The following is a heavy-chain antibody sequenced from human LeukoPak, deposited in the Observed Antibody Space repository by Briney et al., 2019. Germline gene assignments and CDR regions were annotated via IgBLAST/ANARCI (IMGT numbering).Heavy chain of an antibody. D-gene: IGHD2-15*01. CDR3: AREIRETVVTRHYYYDIDV. V-gene: IGHV3-13*01. CDR2: IGTGDDT. Sequence: PGGSLRLSCAASGFTFSTYDMHWVRQVTGKGLEWVSAIGTGDDTYYLGSVKGRFTISRENAKNVLYLQMSSLRAEDTAVYYCAREIRETVVTRHYYYDIDVWGQGTTVTVSS. J-gene: IGHJ6*02. CDR1: GFTFSTYD.